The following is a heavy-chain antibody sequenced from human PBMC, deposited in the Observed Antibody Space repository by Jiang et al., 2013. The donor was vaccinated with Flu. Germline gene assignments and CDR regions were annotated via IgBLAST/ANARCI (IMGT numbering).Heavy chain of an antibody. Sequence: VKPSETLSLTCTVSGGSISRYYWGWMRQPPGKGLEXFGSIHNSGSTNYNPSLKSRVSISVDTSKNQFSLKLSSVTAADTAVYYCARHGPLIGDLRYFDYWGQGTLVTVSS. D-gene: IGHD7-27*01. CDR3: ARHGPLIGDLRYFDY. V-gene: IGHV4-59*08. CDR2: IHNSGST. CDR1: GGSISRYY. J-gene: IGHJ4*02.